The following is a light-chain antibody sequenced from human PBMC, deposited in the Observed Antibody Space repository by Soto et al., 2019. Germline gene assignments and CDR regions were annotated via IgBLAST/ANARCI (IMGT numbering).Light chain of an antibody. Sequence: EIVLTQSPGTLSLSPGDRGTVSCRASQTVASSYLAWYQQRPGQAPRLLIFGASNRASGIPDRFSGSGSGTDFTLTINSLEPEDFAVYYCQQYGSSPLTFGGGTKVEIK. CDR2: GAS. J-gene: IGKJ4*01. CDR1: QTVASSY. CDR3: QQYGSSPLT. V-gene: IGKV3-20*01.